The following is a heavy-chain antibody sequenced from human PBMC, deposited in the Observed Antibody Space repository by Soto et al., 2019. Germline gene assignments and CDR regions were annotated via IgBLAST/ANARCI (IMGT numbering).Heavy chain of an antibody. J-gene: IGHJ6*02. D-gene: IGHD1-26*01. CDR2: IHSRGNT. CDR3: ARGRYSGNYRGFYYYYRIDV. Sequence: PSETLSLTCAVYGESLSGYYWTWIRQPPGKGLEWIGEIHSRGNTNFNPSLKSRVTMSVDTSKNQFSLNLTSVTAADTAVYYCARGRYSGNYRGFYYYYRIDVWGQGTTVTVPS. V-gene: IGHV4-34*01. CDR1: GESLSGYY.